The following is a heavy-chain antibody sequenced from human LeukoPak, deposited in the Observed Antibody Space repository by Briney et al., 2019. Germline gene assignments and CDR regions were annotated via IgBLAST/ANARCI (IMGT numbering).Heavy chain of an antibody. CDR3: ARQHYYDSSGYGF. CDR2: IYYSGST. J-gene: IGHJ4*02. V-gene: IGHV4-59*04. CDR1: GGSISSYY. D-gene: IGHD3-22*01. Sequence: SETLSLTCTVSGGSISSYYWSWIRQPPGKGLEWIGYIYYSGSTYYNPSLKSRVTISVDTSKNQFSLKLSSVTAADTAVYYCARQHYYDSSGYGFWGQGTLVTVSS.